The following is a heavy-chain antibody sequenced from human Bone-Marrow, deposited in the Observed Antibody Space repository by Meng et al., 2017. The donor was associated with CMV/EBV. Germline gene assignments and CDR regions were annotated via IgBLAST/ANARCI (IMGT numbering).Heavy chain of an antibody. CDR3: ARYCSSTSCYTRRGSFDY. J-gene: IGHJ4*02. V-gene: IGHV4-34*09. D-gene: IGHD2-2*02. CDR2: INHSANT. CDR1: GGSFSGYY. Sequence: LRLSCAVYGGSFSGYYWSWIRQPPGKGLEWIGEINHSANTNYNPSLKSRVTISVDTSKNQFSLKLSSVTAADTAVYYCARYCSSTSCYTRRGSFDYWGQGTLVTSPQ.